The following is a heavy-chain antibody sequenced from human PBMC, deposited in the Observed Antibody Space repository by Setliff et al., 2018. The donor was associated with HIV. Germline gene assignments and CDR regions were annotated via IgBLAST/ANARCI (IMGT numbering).Heavy chain of an antibody. Sequence: PSETLSLTCTVSGGSISSSSYYWGWIRQPPGKGLEWIGSIFYTGSTYYNPSLKSRVTISVDTSKNQVSLKLSSVTAADTAVYYCARGGVLRYFDWAYWGQGTLVTVSS. J-gene: IGHJ4*02. CDR3: ARGGVLRYFDWAY. CDR1: GGSISSSSYY. V-gene: IGHV4-39*01. CDR2: IFYTGST. D-gene: IGHD3-9*01.